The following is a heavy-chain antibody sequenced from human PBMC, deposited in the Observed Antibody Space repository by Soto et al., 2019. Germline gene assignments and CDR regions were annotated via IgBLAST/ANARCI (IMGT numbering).Heavy chain of an antibody. D-gene: IGHD5-18*01. J-gene: IGHJ6*02. Sequence: QVQLVQSGAEVKKPGSSVKVSCTASGGTFSSYAISWVRQAPGQGLEWMGGIIPIFGTANYAQKFQGRVTITADKSTSTAYMELRSLRSEDTAVYYCARESDSYGTLYGMDVWGQGTTVTVSS. V-gene: IGHV1-69*06. CDR2: IIPIFGTA. CDR1: GGTFSSYA. CDR3: ARESDSYGTLYGMDV.